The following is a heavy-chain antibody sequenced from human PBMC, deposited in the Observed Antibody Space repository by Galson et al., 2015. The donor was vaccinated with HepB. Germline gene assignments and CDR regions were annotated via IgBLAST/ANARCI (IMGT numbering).Heavy chain of an antibody. CDR1: GFTFSNLW. Sequence: SLRLSCAASGFTFSNLWLNWIRQAPGKGLEWVGRIKNKTAGGTQEYAAPVRGRFTISRDDSKNTLYLQMNILKTDDAGVYYCAAGQGAAAYWGRGTLVTVSS. CDR3: AAGQGAAAY. J-gene: IGHJ4*02. D-gene: IGHD1-26*01. V-gene: IGHV3-15*01. CDR2: IKNKTAGGTQ.